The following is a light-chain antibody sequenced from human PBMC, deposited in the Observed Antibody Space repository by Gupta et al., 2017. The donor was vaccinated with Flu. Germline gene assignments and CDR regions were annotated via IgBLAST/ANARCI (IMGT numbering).Light chain of an antibody. CDR1: QSSSSW. J-gene: IGKJ1*01. CDR3: QQYNTYSRT. V-gene: IGKV1-5*03. CDR2: KAS. Sequence: PSTLSASIGDRVTITCRASQSSSSWLAWYQQKPGKAPKLLIDKASTLESGVPSRFSGSGSGTEFTLTISSLQPDDFATYYCQQYNTYSRTFGQGTKVEIK.